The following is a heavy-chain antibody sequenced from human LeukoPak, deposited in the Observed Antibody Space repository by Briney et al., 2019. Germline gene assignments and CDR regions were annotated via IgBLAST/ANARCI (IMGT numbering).Heavy chain of an antibody. CDR1: GYTFTGYY. J-gene: IGHJ4*02. CDR3: ARVRYYNISGYYPNFDY. V-gene: IGHV1-2*02. CDR2: IDPNSGGS. Sequence: ASVKVSCKTSGYTFTGYYIHWVRQAPGQGLEWMGWIDPNSGGSNSAQKFQGRVTMTRDTSISTAYMELRSLRSDDTAVYYCARVRYYNISGYYPNFDYWGQGTLVTVSS. D-gene: IGHD3-22*01.